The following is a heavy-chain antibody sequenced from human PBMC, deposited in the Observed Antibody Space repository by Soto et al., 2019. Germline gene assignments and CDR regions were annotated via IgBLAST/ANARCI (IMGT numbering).Heavy chain of an antibody. CDR1: GFTFSSYA. Sequence: EVQLLESGGGLVQPGGSLRLSCAASGFTFSSYAMSWVRQAPGKGLEWVSAISGSGGSTYYADSVKGRFTISRDNSQNALYLQMTSLRAEDTAVYYCANMVVATIYYYYGMDVWGQGTTVTVSS. D-gene: IGHD5-12*01. J-gene: IGHJ6*02. V-gene: IGHV3-23*01. CDR2: ISGSGGST. CDR3: ANMVVATIYYYYGMDV.